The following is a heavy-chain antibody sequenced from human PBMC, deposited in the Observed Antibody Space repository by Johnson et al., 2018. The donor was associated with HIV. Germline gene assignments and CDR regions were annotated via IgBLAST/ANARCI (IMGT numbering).Heavy chain of an antibody. CDR2: MSYDGNNK. CDR1: GFTFSSYA. CDR3: ARDNREWQTGTKGDAFDI. V-gene: IGHV3-30-3*01. D-gene: IGHD1-7*01. J-gene: IGHJ3*02. Sequence: QVQLVESGGGVVQPGKSLRLSCAASGFTFSSYAIHWVRQAPDKGLEWVAIMSYDGNNKYYADSVKDRFTISRDNSKNTLYLQMNSLRPEDTAVYYCARDNREWQTGTKGDAFDIWDQGTMVTVSS.